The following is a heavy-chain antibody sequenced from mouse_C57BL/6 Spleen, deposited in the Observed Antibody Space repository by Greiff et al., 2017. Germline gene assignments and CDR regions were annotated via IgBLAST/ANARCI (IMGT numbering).Heavy chain of an antibody. V-gene: IGHV1-80*01. CDR3: ARAPYYYGSSSYYAMDY. D-gene: IGHD1-1*01. CDR1: GYAFSSYW. J-gene: IGHJ4*01. CDR2: IYPGDGDT. Sequence: LVESGAELVKPGASVKISCKASGYAFSSYWMNWVKQRPGKGLEWIGQIYPGDGDTNYNGKFKGKATLTADKSSSTAYMQLSSLTSEDSAVYFCARAPYYYGSSSYYAMDYWGQGTSVTVSS.